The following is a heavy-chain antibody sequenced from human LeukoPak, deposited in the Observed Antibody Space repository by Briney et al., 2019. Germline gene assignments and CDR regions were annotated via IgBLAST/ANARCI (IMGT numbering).Heavy chain of an antibody. D-gene: IGHD2-15*01. Sequence: PSQTLSLTCTVSGGSISSGDYYWSWIRQPPGKGLEWIGYIYYSGSTYYNPSLKSRVTISVDTSKNQFSLKLSSVTAADTAVYYCATRGSGQVYYYYGMDVWGQGTTVTVSS. V-gene: IGHV4-30-4*01. CDR1: GGSISSGDYY. CDR2: IYYSGST. J-gene: IGHJ6*02. CDR3: ATRGSGQVYYYYGMDV.